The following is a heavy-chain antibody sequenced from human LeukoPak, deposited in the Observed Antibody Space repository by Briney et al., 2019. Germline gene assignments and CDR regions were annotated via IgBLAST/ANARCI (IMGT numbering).Heavy chain of an antibody. V-gene: IGHV4-38-2*02. CDR3: ARDTVVTTTPFDY. D-gene: IGHD4-23*01. CDR2: IYHSGST. CDR1: GYSISSGYY. J-gene: IGHJ4*02. Sequence: PSETLSLTCTVSGYSISSGYYWGWIRQPPGKGLEWIGSIYHSGSTYYNPSLKSRVTISVDTSKNQFSLKLSSVTAADTAVYYCARDTVVTTTPFDYWGQGTLVTVSS.